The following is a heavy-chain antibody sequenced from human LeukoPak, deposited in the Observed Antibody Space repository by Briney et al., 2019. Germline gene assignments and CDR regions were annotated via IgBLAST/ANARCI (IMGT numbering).Heavy chain of an antibody. D-gene: IGHD1-26*01. CDR2: ISSSSSYI. Sequence: KPGGSLRLSCAASGFTFSSYSMNWVRQAPGKGLEWVSSISSSSSYIYYADSVKGRFTISRDNAKNPLYLQMNSLRAEDTAVYYCARARTRYSGSYGGAFDIWGQGTMVTVSS. CDR1: GFTFSSYS. J-gene: IGHJ3*02. V-gene: IGHV3-21*01. CDR3: ARARTRYSGSYGGAFDI.